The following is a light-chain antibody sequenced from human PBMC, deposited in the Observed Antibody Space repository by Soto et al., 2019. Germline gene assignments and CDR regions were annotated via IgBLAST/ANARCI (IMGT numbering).Light chain of an antibody. CDR3: QHHDSSPTWT. CDR2: GAS. CDR1: QSVSGMF. V-gene: IGKV3-20*01. Sequence: EIVLTQSPGTLSLSPGERATLSCRASQSVSGMFLTWCQHKGGQAPRLLIYGASTRATGIPDRFSGSGSGTYFTLTISRLEPEDFAVYYFQHHDSSPTWTFGKGPKVEI. J-gene: IGKJ1*01.